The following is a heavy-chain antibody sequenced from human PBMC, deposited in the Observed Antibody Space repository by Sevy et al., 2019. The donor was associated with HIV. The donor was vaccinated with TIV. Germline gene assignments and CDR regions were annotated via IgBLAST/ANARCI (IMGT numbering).Heavy chain of an antibody. Sequence: GGSLRLSCAASGFTFSTYSMNWVRQSPGKGLEWVSFISSGSTYIHYADSVKGRFTISRDNAKNSLYLQMNSLRAEDTAVYYCARDPSRLETSYFDYWGQGTLVTVSS. V-gene: IGHV3-21*06. CDR1: GFTFSTYS. J-gene: IGHJ4*02. CDR2: ISSGSTYI. CDR3: ARDPSRLETSYFDY.